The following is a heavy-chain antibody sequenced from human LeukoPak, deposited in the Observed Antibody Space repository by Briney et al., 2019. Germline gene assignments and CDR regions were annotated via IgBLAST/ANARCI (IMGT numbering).Heavy chain of an antibody. CDR1: GFTFSDYY. CDR2: ISGNGGVI. J-gene: IGHJ4*02. Sequence: GGSLRLSCAASGFTFSDYYMSWIRQAPGKGLEWLSYISGNGGVIQYADSVKGRFTISRDNAKNLLYLQMDSLRVEDTAIYYCARDPRTVRIWGQGTLVTVSS. D-gene: IGHD1-1*01. CDR3: ARDPRTVRI. V-gene: IGHV3-11*04.